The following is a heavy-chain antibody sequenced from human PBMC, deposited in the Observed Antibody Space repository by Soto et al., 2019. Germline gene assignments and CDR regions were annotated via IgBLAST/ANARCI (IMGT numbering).Heavy chain of an antibody. D-gene: IGHD3-10*01. Sequence: QVQLVQSGAEVKEPGSSVKVSCKASGGTFRTFAISWVRQAPGQGPEWMGGIIPVFGTPNYAQKFQGRVNITADESTSTGYMEVRRLRSEDKGVYLCARGGSNMVRGPLVYGLDVWGQGAKVPGSS. CDR1: GGTFRTFA. CDR2: IIPVFGTP. J-gene: IGHJ6*02. V-gene: IGHV1-69*01. CDR3: ARGGSNMVRGPLVYGLDV.